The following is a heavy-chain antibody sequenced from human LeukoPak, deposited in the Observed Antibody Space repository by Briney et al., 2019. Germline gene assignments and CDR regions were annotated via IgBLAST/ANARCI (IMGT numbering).Heavy chain of an antibody. CDR2: FDPEDGEA. D-gene: IGHD6-19*01. J-gene: IGHJ3*02. CDR1: GYTLTELS. Sequence: ASVKVSCTVSGYTLTELSMHWVRQAPGKGLEWMGGFDPEDGEAIYAQKFQGRVTMTEDTSTDTAYMELSSLRSEDTAVYYCATGIPPPDLYSSGWYGYAFDIWGQGTMVTVPS. V-gene: IGHV1-24*01. CDR3: ATGIPPPDLYSSGWYGYAFDI.